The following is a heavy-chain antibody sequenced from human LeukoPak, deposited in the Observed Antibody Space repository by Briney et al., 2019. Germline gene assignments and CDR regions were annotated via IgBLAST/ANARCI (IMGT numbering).Heavy chain of an antibody. J-gene: IGHJ4*02. CDR1: GGTFNRYA. D-gene: IGHD6-6*01. Sequence: GASLKVSCKASGGTFNRYAISWVRQAPGQGLEWMGRIIPILGIANSAPKFQGRVTITAEKSTSRAYMELSSLRYEDTAVYYCARDWMFKSERIAALDYWGQGTLVTVCS. V-gene: IGHV1-69*04. CDR2: IIPILGIA. CDR3: ARDWMFKSERIAALDY.